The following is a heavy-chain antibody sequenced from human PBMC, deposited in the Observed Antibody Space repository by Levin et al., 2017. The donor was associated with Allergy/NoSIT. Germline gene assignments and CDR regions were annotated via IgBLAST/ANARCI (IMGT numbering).Heavy chain of an antibody. CDR2: ITPDGSGT. CDR1: GFTFGSSW. D-gene: IGHD3-16*01. J-gene: IGHJ4*02. V-gene: IGHV3-7*01. CDR3: ATSGGGH. Sequence: PGESLKISCAASGFTFGSSWMGWVRQAPGKGLEWVAKITPDGSGTNYVDSVKGRITISRDNAKNSLYLQIKSLRAEDTAVYYCATSGGGHWGQGTPVSVSS.